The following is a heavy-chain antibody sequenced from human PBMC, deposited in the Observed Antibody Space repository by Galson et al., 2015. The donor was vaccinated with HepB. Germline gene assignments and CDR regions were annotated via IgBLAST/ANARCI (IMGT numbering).Heavy chain of an antibody. Sequence: SVKVSCKALGGTFSDSAINWVRQAPGQGLEWMGGIIPMFGSINYAQKFQGRVTIIADESTSTVYMDINSLRSEDTAVYYCALMGDTAFAYWGQGTLVTVSS. CDR3: ALMGDTAFAY. CDR1: GGTFSDSA. D-gene: IGHD2-8*01. CDR2: IIPMFGSI. J-gene: IGHJ4*02. V-gene: IGHV1-69*13.